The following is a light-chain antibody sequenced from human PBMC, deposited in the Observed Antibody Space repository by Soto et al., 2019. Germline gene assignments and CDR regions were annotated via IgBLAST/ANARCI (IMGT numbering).Light chain of an antibody. V-gene: IGKV3-20*01. Sequence: EIVMTPSPVTLSVSPVERATLSCRSSQSVRINLAWYQQKPGQAPSLLIYDTSNRATGIPARFSGSGSGTDFTLTISSLEPEDFAVYYCQQYGSSPPINCGQGTRLEIK. J-gene: IGKJ5*01. CDR2: DTS. CDR1: QSVRIN. CDR3: QQYGSSPPIN.